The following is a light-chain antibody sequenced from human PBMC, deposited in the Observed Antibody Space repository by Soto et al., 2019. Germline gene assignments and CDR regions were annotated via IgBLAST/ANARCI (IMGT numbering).Light chain of an antibody. J-gene: IGKJ1*01. V-gene: IGKV2-28*01. Sequence: DIAMTQSPLSLPVTLGEPACISCRSSQSLLHSNGHNSLEWHLQKPGQSRMLLTYLGSNRDSGVPDRISRSQKVTGFKKKISRVAAEGVGVYYCMQPLHAWTFGQGT. CDR2: LGS. CDR1: QSLLHSNGHNS. CDR3: MQPLHAWT.